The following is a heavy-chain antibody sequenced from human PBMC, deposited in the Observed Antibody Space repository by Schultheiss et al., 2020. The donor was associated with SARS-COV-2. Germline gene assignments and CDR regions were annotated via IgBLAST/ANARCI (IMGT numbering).Heavy chain of an antibody. CDR3: ARSVRNWNYVGYFDY. V-gene: IGHV4-31*03. CDR2: IYYSGST. CDR1: GGSISSGGYY. Sequence: SETLSLTCTVSGGSISSGGYYWSWIRQHPGKGLEWIGYIYYSGSTYYNPSLKSRVTISVDTSKNQFSLKLSSVTAADTAVYYCARSVRNWNYVGYFDYWGQGTLVTVSS. D-gene: IGHD1-7*01. J-gene: IGHJ4*02.